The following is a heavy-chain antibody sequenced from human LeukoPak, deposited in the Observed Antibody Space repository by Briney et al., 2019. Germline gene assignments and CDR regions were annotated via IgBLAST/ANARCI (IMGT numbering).Heavy chain of an antibody. CDR1: GYTFTSYA. V-gene: IGHV7-4-1*02. CDR2: INTNTGNP. J-gene: IGHJ6*02. D-gene: IGHD6-19*01. CDR3: ATRAVSDDTTYGMDV. Sequence: ASVKVSCKASGYTFTSYAMNWVRQAPGQGLEWMGWINTNTGNPTYAQGFTGRFVFSLDTSVSTAYLQISSLKAEDTAAYYCATRAVSDDTTYGMDVWGQGTTVTVSS.